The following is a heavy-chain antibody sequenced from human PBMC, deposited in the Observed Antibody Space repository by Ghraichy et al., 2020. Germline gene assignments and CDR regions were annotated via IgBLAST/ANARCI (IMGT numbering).Heavy chain of an antibody. CDR2: IGGGGSEI. V-gene: IGHV3-7*04. Sequence: GGSLRLSCEASGFTFNDYWMNWVRQVPGKGLEWVAYIGGGGSEINYVDSVKGRFTISRDNAKNSVFLQMDSLRVDDMGVYYCAGGSCWLMDYWGQGTLVTVSS. CDR3: AGGSCWLMDY. J-gene: IGHJ4*02. CDR1: GFTFNDYW. D-gene: IGHD6-19*01.